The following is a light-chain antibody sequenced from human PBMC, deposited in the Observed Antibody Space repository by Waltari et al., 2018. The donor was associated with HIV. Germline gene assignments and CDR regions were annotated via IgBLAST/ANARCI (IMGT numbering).Light chain of an antibody. CDR1: QSVSSN. CDR2: GAS. CDR3: QQYNYWPPT. Sequence: EMVMTQSPATLSVSPGERATLPCRASQSVSSNLAWYQQKPGQAPRLLMYGASTRATGIPARFSGSGSGTEFTLSISSLQSEDIAAYHCQQYNYWPPTFGQGSKLEIK. V-gene: IGKV3-15*01. J-gene: IGKJ2*01.